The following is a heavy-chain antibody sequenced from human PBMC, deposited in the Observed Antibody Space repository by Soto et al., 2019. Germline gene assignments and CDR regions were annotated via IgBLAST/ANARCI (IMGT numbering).Heavy chain of an antibody. D-gene: IGHD3-22*01. V-gene: IGHV1-58*01. CDR3: AAEEYYYDHY. CDR1: GFRFTSTA. CDR2: IGLGSGNT. Sequence: SVKLSCKAYGFRFTSTAVPWVRQARGQRLEWIGWIGLGSGNTSYAQKFQERVTITRDMSTSTAYMELSSLRSEDTAVYYCAAEEYYYDHYWGQGTLVTVSS. J-gene: IGHJ4*02.